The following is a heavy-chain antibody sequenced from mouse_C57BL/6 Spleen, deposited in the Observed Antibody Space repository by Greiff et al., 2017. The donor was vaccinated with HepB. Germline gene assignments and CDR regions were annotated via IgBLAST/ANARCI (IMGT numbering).Heavy chain of an antibody. Sequence: EVQLVESGPELVKPGASVKISCKASGYSFTDYNMNWVKQSNGKSLEWIGVIDPNYGTTSYNQKFKGKATLTVDQSSSTAYTQLNSLTSEDSAVYYCARGSNYEVYFDYWGQGTTLTVSS. CDR2: IDPNYGTT. CDR3: ARGSNYEVYFDY. CDR1: GYSFTDYN. D-gene: IGHD2-5*01. J-gene: IGHJ2*01. V-gene: IGHV1-39*01.